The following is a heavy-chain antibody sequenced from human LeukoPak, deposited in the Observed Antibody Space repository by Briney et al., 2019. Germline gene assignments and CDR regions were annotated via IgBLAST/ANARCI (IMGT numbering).Heavy chain of an antibody. D-gene: IGHD3-9*01. CDR2: IYYSGST. CDR1: GGSISSYY. V-gene: IGHV4-59*01. CDR3: ARDSDILTGYSLGYFDY. J-gene: IGHJ4*02. Sequence: PSETLSLTCTVSGGSISSYYWSWIRQPPGKGLEWIGYIYYSGSTNYNPSLKSRVTISIDTSKNQFSLKLSSVTAAYTAVYYCARDSDILTGYSLGYFDYWGQGTLVTVSS.